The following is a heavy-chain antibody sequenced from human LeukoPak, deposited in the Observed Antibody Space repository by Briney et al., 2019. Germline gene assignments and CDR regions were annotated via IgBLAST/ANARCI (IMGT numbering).Heavy chain of an antibody. Sequence: SETLSLTCTGSGGSISSYYRSWIRQPAGKGLEWIGLIYTSGCANYNPSLKRVVTMSVDTSKNQFSLELSSVTAADTAVYYCERDIVHTYYYYSSGYSSDYWGQGTLVTASS. V-gene: IGHV4-4*07. CDR3: ERDIVHTYYYYSSGYSSDY. D-gene: IGHD3-22*01. CDR1: GGSISSYY. J-gene: IGHJ4*02. CDR2: IYTSGCA.